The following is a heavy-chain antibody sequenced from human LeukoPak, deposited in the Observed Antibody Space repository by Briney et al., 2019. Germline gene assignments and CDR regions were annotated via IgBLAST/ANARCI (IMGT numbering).Heavy chain of an antibody. J-gene: IGHJ6*03. CDR3: APHRPSYGGNSLYYYYYMDV. D-gene: IGHD4-23*01. CDR1: GFTFSSYA. V-gene: IGHV3-23*01. CDR2: ISGSGAST. Sequence: PGGSLRLSCAASGFTFSSYAMSWVRQAPGEGLEWVSSISGSGASTYYADSVKGRFTLSRDNSKNTLYLQMDSLRAEDTAVYYCAPHRPSYGGNSLYYYYYMDVWGKGTTVTVSS.